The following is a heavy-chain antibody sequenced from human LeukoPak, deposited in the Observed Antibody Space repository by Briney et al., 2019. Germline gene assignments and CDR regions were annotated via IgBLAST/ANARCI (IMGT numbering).Heavy chain of an antibody. CDR3: RCWGVNAGLDR. D-gene: IGHD3-10*01. V-gene: IGHV3-7*01. J-gene: IGHJ5*02. CDR1: GFTFTDYW. Sequence: GGSLRLSCAASGFTFTDYWMAWVRQAPGKGLEWVANIWPDGSDKYHVDSVRGRFTISRDNAQNSLNLQMNSLRAEDSGVYYCRCWGVNAGLDRWGQGTLVIVSS. CDR2: IWPDGSDK.